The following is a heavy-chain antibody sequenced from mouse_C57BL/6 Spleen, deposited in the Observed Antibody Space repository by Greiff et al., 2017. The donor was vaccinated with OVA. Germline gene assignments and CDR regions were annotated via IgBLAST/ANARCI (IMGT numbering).Heavy chain of an antibody. J-gene: IGHJ3*01. D-gene: IGHD2-2*01. CDR2: INPSNGGT. V-gene: IGHV1-53*01. CDR1: GYTFTSYW. CDR3: ARGGDGYDGGAWFAY. Sequence: QVQLKQPGTELVKPGASVKLSCKASGYTFTSYWMHWVKQRPGQGLEWIGNINPSNGGTNYNEKFKSKATLTVDKSSSTAYMQLSSLTSEDSAVYDCARGGDGYDGGAWFAYWGQGTLVTVSA.